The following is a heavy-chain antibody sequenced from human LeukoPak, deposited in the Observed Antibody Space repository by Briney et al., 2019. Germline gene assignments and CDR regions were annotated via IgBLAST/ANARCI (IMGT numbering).Heavy chain of an antibody. CDR1: GFTFSSYG. CDR2: ISFDANHE. Sequence: PGRSLRLSCAASGFTFSSYGMHWVRQAPGKGLEWAAAISFDANHEYYADSAKGRFTIPRDNSKKTLYLQMISLRAEDTAVYYCANIIRKYTSGYYYFDYWGQGTLVTVSS. D-gene: IGHD6-25*01. J-gene: IGHJ4*02. V-gene: IGHV3-30*19. CDR3: ANIIRKYTSGYYYFDY.